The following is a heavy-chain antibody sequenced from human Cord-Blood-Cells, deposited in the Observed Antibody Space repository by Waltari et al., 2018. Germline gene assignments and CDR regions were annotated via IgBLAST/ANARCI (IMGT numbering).Heavy chain of an antibody. Sequence: QVQLVQSGAEVKKPGASVKVSCKASGYTFTGYYMHWVRQAPGQGLEWRGWINPNSGGTNYSQKFQGRVTMTRDTSISTAYMELSRLRSDDTAVYYCARVPYYDFWSGYYDYWGQGTLVTVSS. CDR3: ARVPYYDFWSGYYDY. D-gene: IGHD3-3*01. CDR1: GYTFTGYY. J-gene: IGHJ4*02. CDR2: INPNSGGT. V-gene: IGHV1-2*02.